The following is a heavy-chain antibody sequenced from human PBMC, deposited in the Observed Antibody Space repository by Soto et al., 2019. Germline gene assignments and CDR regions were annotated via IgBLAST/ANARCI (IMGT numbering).Heavy chain of an antibody. CDR3: AMAQITAQYYFDY. J-gene: IGHJ4*02. CDR1: GFIFSDYY. CDR2: ISGSGSYT. D-gene: IGHD6-6*01. Sequence: GGSLRLSCAASGFIFSDYYMSWIRQAPGKGLEWVSYISGSGSYTNYADSVKGRLTISRDNAKNSLYLQIYSLRAEDTAVYYCAMAQITAQYYFDYWGQGALVTVSS. V-gene: IGHV3-11*06.